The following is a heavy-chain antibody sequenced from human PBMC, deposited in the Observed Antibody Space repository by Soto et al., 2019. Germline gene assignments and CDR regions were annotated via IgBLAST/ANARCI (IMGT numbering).Heavy chain of an antibody. D-gene: IGHD3-10*01. CDR3: AKAVMYYYAY. V-gene: IGHV3-30*18. CDR2: ISYDGSNK. J-gene: IGHJ4*02. Sequence: QVQLVESGGGVVQPGRSLRLSCAASGFTFSSYGMHWVRQAPGKGLEWVAVISYDGSNKYYADSVKGRFTISRDNSKNTLYLQMNSLRAEDTAVYYCAKAVMYYYAYWGQGTLVTVSS. CDR1: GFTFSSYG.